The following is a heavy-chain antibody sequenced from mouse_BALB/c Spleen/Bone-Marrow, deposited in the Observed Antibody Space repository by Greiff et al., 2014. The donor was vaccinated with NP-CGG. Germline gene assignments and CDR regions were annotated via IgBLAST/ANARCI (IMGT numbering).Heavy chain of an antibody. CDR2: IRNKANGYTT. CDR1: GFTFTDYY. J-gene: IGHJ1*01. D-gene: IGHD2-1*01. V-gene: IGHV7-3*02. Sequence: VQLKESGGGLVQPGGSLRLSCATSGFTFTDYYTSWVRQPPGKALEWLGFIRNKANGYTTEYSASVKGRFTISRDNSQSILYLQMNTLRAEDSATYYCARDKNYGSYWYFDVWGAGTTVTVSS. CDR3: ARDKNYGSYWYFDV.